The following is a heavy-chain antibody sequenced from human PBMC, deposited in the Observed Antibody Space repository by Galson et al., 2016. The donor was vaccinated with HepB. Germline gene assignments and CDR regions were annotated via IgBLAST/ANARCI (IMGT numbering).Heavy chain of an antibody. CDR2: IGHSGGYI. Sequence: SLRLSCAASTFTFSSFAMRWVRQAPGKGLEWVSSIGHSGGYIYYADSVKGRFTISRDNSNNTLYLQMNSLRAEDTAVYYCARHPDYYDNSGYLDYWGQGTLVTVSS. J-gene: IGHJ4*02. CDR3: ARHPDYYDNSGYLDY. V-gene: IGHV3-23*01. D-gene: IGHD3-22*01. CDR1: TFTFSSFA.